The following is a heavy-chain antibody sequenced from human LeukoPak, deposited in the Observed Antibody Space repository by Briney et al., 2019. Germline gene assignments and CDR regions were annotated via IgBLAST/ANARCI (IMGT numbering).Heavy chain of an antibody. V-gene: IGHV3-23*01. D-gene: IGHD3-3*01. CDR3: ARDYNDFWSGYGY. CDR1: GFTFTSYS. J-gene: IGHJ4*02. CDR2: ISGGGGST. Sequence: GGSLRLSCAASGFTFTSYSMNWVRQAPGKGLEWVSTISGGGGSTYYADSVKGRFTISRDNSKNTLYLQVNSLRAEDTAVYYCARDYNDFWSGYGYWGQGTLVTVSS.